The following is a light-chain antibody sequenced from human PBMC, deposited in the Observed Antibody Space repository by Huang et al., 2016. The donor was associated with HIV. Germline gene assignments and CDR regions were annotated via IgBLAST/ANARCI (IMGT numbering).Light chain of an antibody. CDR2: VVS. Sequence: EFVLTQSPATLSLSLGERATLTCRASQSFSRYLAWCQQKHGRAPRLRIYVVSTRATGIPARFSGSGSGTDFTLTINSLEPEDFAVYYCQQRSNWPFTFGQGTRLEIK. J-gene: IGKJ5*01. CDR1: QSFSRY. CDR3: QQRSNWPFT. V-gene: IGKV3-11*01.